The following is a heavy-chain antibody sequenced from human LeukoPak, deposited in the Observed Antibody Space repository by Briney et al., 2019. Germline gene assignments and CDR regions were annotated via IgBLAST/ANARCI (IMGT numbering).Heavy chain of an antibody. CDR3: VREAGYCAPVCVKTNWFDP. V-gene: IGHV3-23*01. Sequence: GGSLRLSCAASGFPFSSHAMSWVRQPPGKRLEWVAAISNGKTYYADSVRGRFAISRDDSTNTVYLHMNSLRDEDTALYHCVREAGYCAPVCVKTNWFDPWGQGTLVTVS. CDR2: ISNGKT. J-gene: IGHJ5*02. CDR1: GFPFSSHA. D-gene: IGHD2-15*01.